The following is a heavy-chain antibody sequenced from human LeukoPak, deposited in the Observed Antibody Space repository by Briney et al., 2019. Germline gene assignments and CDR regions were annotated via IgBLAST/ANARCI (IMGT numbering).Heavy chain of an antibody. CDR2: ISYGGSDR. CDR3: VVVTADY. V-gene: IGHV3-30*04. D-gene: IGHD2-21*02. CDR1: GFLFSSYA. Sequence: PGGSLRLSCEVSGFLFSSYALHWVRQAPGKGLEWVAVISYGGSDRYYGDSVKGRFTISRDNAKNTVYLQMNSLRVEDTAVYYCVVVTADYWGQGTPVTVSS. J-gene: IGHJ4*02.